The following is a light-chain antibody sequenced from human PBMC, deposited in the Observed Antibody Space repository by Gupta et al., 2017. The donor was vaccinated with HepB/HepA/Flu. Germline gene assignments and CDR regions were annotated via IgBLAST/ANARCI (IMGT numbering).Light chain of an antibody. J-gene: IGLJ1*01. CDR3: QSYDSSLSGYV. CDR1: SSNIGAHSD. Sequence: QSVLTQPPSVSGAPGQRVTISCTGSSSNIGAHSDIHWDQPLPGTAPKLLIYGNSNRPSGVPDRFSGSKSGTSASLAITGLQAEDEADYYCQSYDSSLSGYVFGTGTSVTVL. CDR2: GNS. V-gene: IGLV1-40*01.